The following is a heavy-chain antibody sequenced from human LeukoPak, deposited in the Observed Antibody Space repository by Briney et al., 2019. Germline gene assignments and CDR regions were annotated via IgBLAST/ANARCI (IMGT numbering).Heavy chain of an antibody. J-gene: IGHJ5*02. D-gene: IGHD3-22*01. V-gene: IGHV4-30-4*01. CDR2: LYYSGST. CDR1: GGSISSGDYY. Sequence: PSETLSLTCTVSGGSISSGDYYWSWIRQPPGKGLEWIAYLYYSGSTYYNPSLKSRVTMSADTSKNQLSLKLSSVTAADTAVYYCARPYYYDSRIDPWGQGILVTVSS. CDR3: ARPYYYDSRIDP.